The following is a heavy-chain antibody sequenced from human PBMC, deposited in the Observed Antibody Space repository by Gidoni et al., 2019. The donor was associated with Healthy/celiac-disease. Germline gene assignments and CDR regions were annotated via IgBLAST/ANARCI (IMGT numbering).Heavy chain of an antibody. CDR2: INPSGGST. J-gene: IGHJ4*02. Sequence: QVQLVQSGAEVKKPGASVKVSCKASGYTFTSYYMHWVRQAPGQGLEWMGIINPSGGSTSYAQKFQGRVTMTRDTSTSTVYMELSSLRSEDTAVYYCARAEGGYDFWSGYYKPNFDYWGQGTLVTVSS. CDR3: ARAEGGYDFWSGYYKPNFDY. V-gene: IGHV1-46*01. D-gene: IGHD3-3*01. CDR1: GYTFTSYY.